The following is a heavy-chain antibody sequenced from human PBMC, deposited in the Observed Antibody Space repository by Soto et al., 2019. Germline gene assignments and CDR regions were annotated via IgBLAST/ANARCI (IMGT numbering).Heavy chain of an antibody. V-gene: IGHV1-2*02. J-gene: IGHJ6*02. CDR3: ARDRVPFSSSSGHYYYGMDV. CDR2: ISPNSGGT. CDR1: GYTFTGYY. D-gene: IGHD6-6*01. Sequence: ASVKVSCKASGYTFTGYYMHWVRQAPGQGLERMGWISPNSGGTNFAHKFQGRVTMTTDTSINTAYMELSRLTYDDTAVYYCARDRVPFSSSSGHYYYGMDVWGQGTTVTVSS.